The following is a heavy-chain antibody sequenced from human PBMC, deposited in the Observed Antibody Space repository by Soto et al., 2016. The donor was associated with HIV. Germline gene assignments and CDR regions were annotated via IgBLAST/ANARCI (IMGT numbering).Heavy chain of an antibody. Sequence: EVQLVESGGGLVQPGGSRRDSPVQPLDSPSVATGCTGSGQAPGKGLVWVSRINSDGSSTSYADSVKGRFTISRDNAKNTLYLQMNSLRAADTAVYYCARSDYVRYFQHWGRGHPWSPSPQ. CDR3: ARSDYVRYFQH. CDR1: DSPSVATG. D-gene: IGHD4-17*01. CDR2: INSDGSST. J-gene: IGHJ1*01. V-gene: IGHV3-74*01.